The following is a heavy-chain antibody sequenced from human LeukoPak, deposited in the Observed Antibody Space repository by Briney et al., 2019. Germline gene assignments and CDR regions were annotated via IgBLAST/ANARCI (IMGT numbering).Heavy chain of an antibody. D-gene: IGHD2-2*02. J-gene: IGHJ4*02. Sequence: GGSLRLSCAASGFTFSSYSMNWVRQAPGKGLEWVSYISSSSSTIYYADSVKGRFTISRDNAKNSLYLQMNSLRAEDTAVYYCGRVGYCSSSSRYKGGPFDYWGPGTPVTVSP. CDR3: GRVGYCSSSSRYKGGPFDY. V-gene: IGHV3-48*01. CDR2: ISSSSSTI. CDR1: GFTFSSYS.